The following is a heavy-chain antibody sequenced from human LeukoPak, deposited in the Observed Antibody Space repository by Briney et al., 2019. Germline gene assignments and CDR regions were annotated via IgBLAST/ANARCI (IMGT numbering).Heavy chain of an antibody. CDR3: AGVKGGYSSFDY. CDR2: INHSGST. V-gene: IGHV4-34*01. J-gene: IGHJ4*02. Sequence: SETLSLTCAVYGGSFSGYYWSWIRQPPGKGLEWIGEINHSGSTNYNPSLKSRVTISVDTSENQFSLKLSSVTAADTAVYYCAGVKGGYSSFDYWGQGTLVTVSS. CDR1: GGSFSGYY. D-gene: IGHD6-25*01.